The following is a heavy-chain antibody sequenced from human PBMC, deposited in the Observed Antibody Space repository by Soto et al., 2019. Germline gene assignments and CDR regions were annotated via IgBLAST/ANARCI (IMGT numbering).Heavy chain of an antibody. J-gene: IGHJ4*02. D-gene: IGHD5-12*01. CDR3: VRGGVDVVAASAFDY. Sequence: QVQLVQSGAEVKKPGSSVKVSCKASGGTFNNYAISWVRQAPGQGREWLGGLIPIIGTADYAHKFQGTLAICADEATGTPFMELSSLRAEDTAPCYCVRGGVDVVAASAFDYWGQGTLVTASS. CDR2: LIPIIGTA. CDR1: GGTFNNYA. V-gene: IGHV1-69*01.